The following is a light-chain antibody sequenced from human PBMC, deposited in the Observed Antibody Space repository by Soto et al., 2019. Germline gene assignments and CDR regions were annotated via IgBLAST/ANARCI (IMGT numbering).Light chain of an antibody. Sequence: EIVMTPSPSTLFVSPGERATLFCRASPGVRRDLAWYQQKPGQXPRLXIYGASTRATGIPARFSGSGSGTEFTLTISSLQAEDFGVYYWHHSITFGQGTRVDIK. CDR2: GAS. V-gene: IGKV3-15*01. CDR1: PGVRRD. CDR3: HHSIT. J-gene: IGKJ5*01.